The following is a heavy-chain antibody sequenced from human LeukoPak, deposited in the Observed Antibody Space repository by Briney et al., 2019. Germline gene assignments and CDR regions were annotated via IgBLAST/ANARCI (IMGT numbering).Heavy chain of an antibody. Sequence: GGSLRLSCAASGFTFSSYSMNWVRQAPGKGLEWVAVISYDGSNKYYADSVKGRFTISRDNSKNTLYLQMNSLRAEDTAVYYCAKDLRKTLDYWGQGTLVTVSS. CDR2: ISYDGSNK. V-gene: IGHV3-30*18. J-gene: IGHJ4*02. CDR3: AKDLRKTLDY. CDR1: GFTFSSYS. D-gene: IGHD4-17*01.